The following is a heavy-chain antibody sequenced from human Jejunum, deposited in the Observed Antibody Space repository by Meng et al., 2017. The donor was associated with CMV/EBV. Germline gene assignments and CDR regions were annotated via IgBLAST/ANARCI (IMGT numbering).Heavy chain of an antibody. Sequence: GFPFSSFAMNWVRQAPGKGLEWVSGIGGSGFGTYYADSVKGRFTISRDNSKKTVYLQMNSLSAEDTAVYYCAKDFTIFGVVTTFDYWGQGTLVTVSS. CDR3: AKDFTIFGVVTTFDY. D-gene: IGHD3-3*01. CDR2: IGGSGFGT. CDR1: GFPFSSFA. V-gene: IGHV3-23*01. J-gene: IGHJ4*02.